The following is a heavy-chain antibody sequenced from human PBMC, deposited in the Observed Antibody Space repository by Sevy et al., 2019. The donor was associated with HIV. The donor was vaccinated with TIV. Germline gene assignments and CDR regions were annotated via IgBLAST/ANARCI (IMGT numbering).Heavy chain of an antibody. J-gene: IGHJ4*02. V-gene: IGHV3-15*01. CDR3: TTDTSTGYFDWLLDFDY. CDR1: GFTFSSAW. Sequence: GGSLRLSCVASGFTFSSAWMSWVRQAPGKGLEWVGRIQSKSDGGTTEYAASVKGRFTISRDDSINTLDLQMNSLTTDDTAVYYCTTDTSTGYFDWLLDFDYWGQGTLVTVSS. D-gene: IGHD3-9*01. CDR2: IQSKSDGGTT.